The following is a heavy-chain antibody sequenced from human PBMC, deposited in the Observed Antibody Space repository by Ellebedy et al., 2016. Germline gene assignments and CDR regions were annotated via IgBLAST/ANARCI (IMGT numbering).Heavy chain of an antibody. V-gene: IGHV1-18*01. J-gene: IGHJ4*02. D-gene: IGHD3-10*01. CDR2: ISAYNGNT. Sequence: ASVKVSCXASGYTFTSYGISWVRQAPGQGLEWMGWISAYNGNTNYAQKLQGRVTMTTDTSTSTAYMELRSLRSDDTAVYYCARDLGYYASGSYSDYWGQGTLVTVSS. CDR3: ARDLGYYASGSYSDY. CDR1: GYTFTSYG.